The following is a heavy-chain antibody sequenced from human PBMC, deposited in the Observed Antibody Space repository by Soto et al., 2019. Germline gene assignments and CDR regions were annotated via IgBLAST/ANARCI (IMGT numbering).Heavy chain of an antibody. CDR1: GGTFSSYA. CDR2: IIPIFGTA. V-gene: IGHV1-69*01. CDR3: ARDLLHYYDSSCFYYYYGMDV. Sequence: QVQLVQSGAEVKKPGSSVKVSCKASGGTFSSYAISWVRQAPGQGLEWMGGIIPIFGTANYAQKFQGRVTITADESTSTAYMELSSLRSEDTAVYYCARDLLHYYDSSCFYYYYGMDVWGQGTTVTVSS. D-gene: IGHD3-22*01. J-gene: IGHJ6*02.